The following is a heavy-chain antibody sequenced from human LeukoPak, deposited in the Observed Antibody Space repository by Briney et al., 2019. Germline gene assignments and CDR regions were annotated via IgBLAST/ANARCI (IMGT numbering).Heavy chain of an antibody. CDR3: ASAKLAYDSSGYPYLTYAFDI. V-gene: IGHV3-23*01. J-gene: IGHJ3*02. D-gene: IGHD3-22*01. CDR2: FSGSGGST. Sequence: GGSLRLSCAASGFTFSSYAMSWVRQAPGKGLECISGFSGSGGSTYYADSVKGRFTISRDNSKNTLYLQMNSLRSDDTAVYYCASAKLAYDSSGYPYLTYAFDIWGQGTMVTVSS. CDR1: GFTFSSYA.